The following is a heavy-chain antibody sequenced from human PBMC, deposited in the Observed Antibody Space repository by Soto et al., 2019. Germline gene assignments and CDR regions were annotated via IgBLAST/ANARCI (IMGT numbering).Heavy chain of an antibody. J-gene: IGHJ4*02. Sequence: SETLSLTCGVSGASVSGGSYFWSWIRQPPGKGLEWIGYIYYSGSTEYNPSLKSRVTISLDRSKNHLSLNLTSVTAADTAVYYCARERDQLYTQRLGLWGQGTLVTVSS. V-gene: IGHV4-61*03. CDR3: ARERDQLYTQRLGL. D-gene: IGHD2-2*01. CDR1: GASVSGGSYF. CDR2: IYYSGST.